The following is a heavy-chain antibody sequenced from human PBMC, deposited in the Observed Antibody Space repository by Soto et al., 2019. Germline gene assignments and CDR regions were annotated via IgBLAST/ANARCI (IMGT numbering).Heavy chain of an antibody. V-gene: IGHV1-69*13. CDR1: GGTFSSYA. D-gene: IGHD3-10*01. Sequence: SVKVSCKASGGTFSSYAISWVRQAPGQGLEWMGGIIPIFGTANYAQKFQGRVTITADESTSTAYMELSSLRSEDTAVHYCSSYGSGSYSFGWFDPWGQGTLVTVSS. CDR2: IIPIFGTA. CDR3: SSYGSGSYSFGWFDP. J-gene: IGHJ5*02.